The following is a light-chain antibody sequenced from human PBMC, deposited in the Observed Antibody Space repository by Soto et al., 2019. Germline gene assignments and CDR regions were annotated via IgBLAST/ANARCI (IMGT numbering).Light chain of an antibody. J-gene: IGLJ3*02. CDR1: SSDVGAYNY. Sequence: SALTQPPSASGSPGQSVTISCTGTSSDVGAYNYVSWYQQHAGKAPKLVIYEVTKRPSGVPDRFSGSKSANTASLTVSVLQAEDEADYYCSSFASSNTWVFGGGTKLTVL. V-gene: IGLV2-8*01. CDR2: EVT. CDR3: SSFASSNTWV.